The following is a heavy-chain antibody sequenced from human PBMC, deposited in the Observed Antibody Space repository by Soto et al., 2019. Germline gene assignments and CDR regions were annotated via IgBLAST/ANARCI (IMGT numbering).Heavy chain of an antibody. CDR3: ARGQRFADWFDP. CDR2: VYSSGGT. V-gene: IGHV4-4*07. D-gene: IGHD3-3*01. J-gene: IGHJ5*02. Sequence: QVHLQQSGPGLVNPSETLSLTCTVSGGSMSSYYWTWIRQPAGKGLEWIGRVYSSGGTHYNPSLKSRVTISLDTSKNQFSLRLFSVTDADTAVYYGARGQRFADWFDPWGQGTLVTVSS. CDR1: GGSMSSYY.